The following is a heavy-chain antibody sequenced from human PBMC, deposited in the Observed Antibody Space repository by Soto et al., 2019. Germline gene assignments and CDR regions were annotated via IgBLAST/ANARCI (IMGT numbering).Heavy chain of an antibody. CDR3: AKWGHDVADY. J-gene: IGHJ4*02. Sequence: GGSLRLSCAASGFTFSDSAMTWVRQAPGKGLEWVSAISGSGGSTYYADSVKGRFTISRDNSKNTLYLQMNSLRAEDTAVYYCAKWGHDVADYWGQGTLVTVSS. CDR1: GFTFSDSA. V-gene: IGHV3-23*01. D-gene: IGHD1-1*01. CDR2: ISGSGGST.